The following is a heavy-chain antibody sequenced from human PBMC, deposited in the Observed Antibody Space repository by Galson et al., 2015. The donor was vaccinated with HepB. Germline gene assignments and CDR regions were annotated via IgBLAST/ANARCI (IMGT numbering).Heavy chain of an antibody. J-gene: IGHJ2*01. V-gene: IGHV1-18*01. D-gene: IGHD1-26*01. CDR1: GYTFTSFG. CDR3: ARTPESPPGRGHCYFDL. Sequence: SVKVSCKASGYTFTSFGITWVRQAPGQGLEWMGWISPYNGYTSYAQNLQDRVTVTTDTSTSTAYMELRYLRSADTAVYYCARTPESPPGRGHCYFDLWGRGTLVTVSS. CDR2: ISPYNGYT.